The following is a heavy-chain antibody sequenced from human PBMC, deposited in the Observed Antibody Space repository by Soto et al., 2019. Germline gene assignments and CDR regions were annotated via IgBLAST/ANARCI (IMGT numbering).Heavy chain of an antibody. Sequence: VASVKVSCKASGYSFTSYVIYWVRQAPGQRLEWMGWINAGNGNTKYSQKFQGRVTITSDTSASTAYMELSSLRSEDTAVYFCARGVENIVVVLDVFGYYGMDVSGQRTTVTVCS. CDR2: INAGNGNT. D-gene: IGHD2-2*01. J-gene: IGHJ6*02. V-gene: IGHV1-3*01. CDR3: ARGVENIVVVLDVFGYYGMDV. CDR1: GYSFTSYV.